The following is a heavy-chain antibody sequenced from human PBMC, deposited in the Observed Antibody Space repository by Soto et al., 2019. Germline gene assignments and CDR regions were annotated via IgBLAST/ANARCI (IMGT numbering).Heavy chain of an antibody. CDR3: ARDRRTAMVIDY. V-gene: IGHV3-33*01. Sequence: GGSLRLSCAASGFTFSSYGMHWVRQAPGKGLEWVAVIWYDGSNKYYADSVKGRFTISRDNSKNTLYLQMNSLRAEDTAVYYCARDRRTAMVIDYWGQGTLVTVSS. CDR2: IWYDGSNK. D-gene: IGHD5-18*01. CDR1: GFTFSSYG. J-gene: IGHJ4*02.